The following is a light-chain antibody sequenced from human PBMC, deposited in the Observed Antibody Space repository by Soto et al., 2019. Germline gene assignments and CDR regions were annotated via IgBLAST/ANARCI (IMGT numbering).Light chain of an antibody. V-gene: IGKV3-20*01. Sequence: TQSPSSLSSSVVYRVTIAYRASQGIGNALAWYQQKPGQTPRILIYGASSRASAVKDRFSGSGSGADFTLTIRRMEPEDFAVYYCKKYGSSPLNCGGGTK. J-gene: IGKJ4*01. CDR2: GAS. CDR3: KKYGSSPLN. CDR1: QGIGNA.